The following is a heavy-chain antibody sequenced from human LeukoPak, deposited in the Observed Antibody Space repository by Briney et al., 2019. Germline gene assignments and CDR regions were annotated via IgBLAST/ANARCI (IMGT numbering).Heavy chain of an antibody. D-gene: IGHD3-10*01. CDR1: GYTFTSYA. CDR2: INTNTGNP. CDR3: ARDRGITMVRGVLYYYYGMDV. J-gene: IGHJ6*02. Sequence: GASVKVSCKASGYTFTSYAMNWVRQAPGQGLEWMGWINTNTGNPTYAQGFTGRFVFSLDTSVSTAYLQISSLKAEDTAVYYCARDRGITMVRGVLYYYYGMDVWGQGTTVTVSS. V-gene: IGHV7-4-1*02.